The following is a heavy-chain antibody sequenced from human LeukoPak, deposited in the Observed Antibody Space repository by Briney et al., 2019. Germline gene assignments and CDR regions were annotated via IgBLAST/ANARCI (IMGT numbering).Heavy chain of an antibody. CDR2: IYYSGST. D-gene: IGHD5-18*01. J-gene: IGHJ4*02. CDR3: ARLPRKTDTAMVS. Sequence: PSETLSLTCTVSGGSISSYYWSWIRQPPGKGLEWIGYIYYSGSTNYNPSLKSRVTISVDTSKNQFSLKLSSVTAADTAVYYCARLPRKTDTAMVSWGQGTLVTVSS. V-gene: IGHV4-59*08. CDR1: GGSISSYY.